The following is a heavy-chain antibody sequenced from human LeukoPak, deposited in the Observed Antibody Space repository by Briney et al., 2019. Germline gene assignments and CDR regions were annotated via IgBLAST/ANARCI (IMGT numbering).Heavy chain of an antibody. CDR2: INPNSGGT. Sequence: ASVKVSCKASGYTFTGYYMHWVRQAPGQGLEWMGWINPNSGGTNYAQKFQGRVTMTRDTSISTAYMELSRLRSDDTAVYYCAGQYYDILTGYYSFDYWGQGTLVTVSS. V-gene: IGHV1-2*02. CDR1: GYTFTGYY. J-gene: IGHJ4*02. CDR3: AGQYYDILTGYYSFDY. D-gene: IGHD3-9*01.